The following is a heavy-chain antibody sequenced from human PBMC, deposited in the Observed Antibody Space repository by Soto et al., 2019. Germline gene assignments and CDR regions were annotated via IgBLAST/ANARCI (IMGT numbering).Heavy chain of an antibody. J-gene: IGHJ3*01. CDR2: ILYSGSA. Sequence: QVQLQEAGQGLVKPSQTLSLTCTVSGGSISSANYFWSLVRQPPWKGLEWIVYILYSGSAYYNPSLKSRVTISVDTSKNQFFLELNSVTAADTAVYYCVREVIAAHPGAAAFQLWGQATMLTVSS. CDR3: VREVIAAHPGAAAFQL. D-gene: IGHD2-15*01. V-gene: IGHV4-30-4*01. CDR1: GGSISSANYF.